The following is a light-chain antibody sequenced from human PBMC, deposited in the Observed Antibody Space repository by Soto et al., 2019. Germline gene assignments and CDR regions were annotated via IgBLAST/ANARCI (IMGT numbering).Light chain of an antibody. J-gene: IGKJ1*01. CDR2: DAS. CDR1: QGISGA. Sequence: AIQLTQSPSSLSSSVGDRVTITCRASQGISGAFAWYQQKPVKAPKLLIYDASSLESGVPSRFSGSGSGTDFTLTISSLQPEDFATYYCQQFNSYPRTFGQGTKVEIK. V-gene: IGKV1-13*02. CDR3: QQFNSYPRT.